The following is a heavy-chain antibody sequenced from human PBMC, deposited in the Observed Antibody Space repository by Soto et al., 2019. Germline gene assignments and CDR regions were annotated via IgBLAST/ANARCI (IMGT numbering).Heavy chain of an antibody. CDR3: AVAMTTVTTYDY. D-gene: IGHD4-17*01. CDR2: IIPIFGTA. J-gene: IGHJ4*02. V-gene: IGHV1-69*13. CDR1: GGTFSSYA. Sequence: ASVKVSCKASGGTFSSYAISWVRQAPGQGLEWMGGIIPIFGTANYAQKFQGRVTITADESTSTAYMELSSLRSEDTAVYYCAVAMTTVTTYDYWGQGTLVTVSS.